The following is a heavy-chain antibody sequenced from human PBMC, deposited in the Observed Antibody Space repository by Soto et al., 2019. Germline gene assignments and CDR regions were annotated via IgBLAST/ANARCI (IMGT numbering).Heavy chain of an antibody. CDR2: IWYDGSNK. CDR1: GFTFSSYG. V-gene: IGHV3-33*01. CDR3: SGVISGYDAYYGMDV. Sequence: QVQLVESGGGVVQPGRSLRLSCAASGFTFSSYGMHCVRQAPGKRLERVAVIWYDGSNKYYADSVKGRFTISRDNSKNTIYLQMTSLRAEDTAVYYCSGVISGYDAYYGMDVWGQGTTVVVSS. D-gene: IGHD5-12*01. J-gene: IGHJ6*02.